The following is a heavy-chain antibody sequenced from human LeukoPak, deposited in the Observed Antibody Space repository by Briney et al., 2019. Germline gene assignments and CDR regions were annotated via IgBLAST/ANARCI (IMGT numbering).Heavy chain of an antibody. CDR3: AKRASPPYYFDY. V-gene: IGHV3-23*01. J-gene: IGHJ4*02. Sequence: PGGSLRLSCAASGFTFTSSAMSWVRQAPGKGLEWVSTISASGLSTYHTDSVKGRFTISRDNSKNTLYLQMNSLSAEDTAVYYCAKRASPPYYFDYWGQGTLVTVSS. CDR2: ISASGLST. CDR1: GFTFTSSA.